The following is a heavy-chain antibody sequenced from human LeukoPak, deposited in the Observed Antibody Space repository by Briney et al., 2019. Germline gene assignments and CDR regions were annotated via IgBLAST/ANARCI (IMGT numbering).Heavy chain of an antibody. Sequence: ASVKVSCKTSGYTFTGHYMHWVRQAPGQGLEWMEWINPNSGGTNSAQKFQGGVTMTRDTSISTAYMELSRLRSDDTAVYYCARDLPVWDAFDVWGQGTMVTVSS. CDR2: INPNSGGT. V-gene: IGHV1-2*02. CDR3: ARDLPVWDAFDV. D-gene: IGHD2-21*01. CDR1: GYTFTGHY. J-gene: IGHJ3*01.